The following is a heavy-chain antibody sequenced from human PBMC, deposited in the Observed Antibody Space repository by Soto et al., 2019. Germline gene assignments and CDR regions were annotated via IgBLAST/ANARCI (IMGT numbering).Heavy chain of an antibody. J-gene: IGHJ6*02. D-gene: IGHD3-10*02. CDR1: GFTFSSYA. Sequence: GGSLRLSCAASGFTFSSYAMHWVRQAPGKGLEWVAVISYDGSNKYYADSVKGRFTISRDNSKNTLYLQMNSLRAEDTAVYYCARLPMYFVNIGMDVWGQGTTVTVSS. V-gene: IGHV3-30-3*01. CDR2: ISYDGSNK. CDR3: ARLPMYFVNIGMDV.